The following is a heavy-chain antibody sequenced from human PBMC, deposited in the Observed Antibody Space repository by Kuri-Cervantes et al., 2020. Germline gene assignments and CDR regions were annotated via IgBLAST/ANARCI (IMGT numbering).Heavy chain of an antibody. CDR1: GYTFTSYG. V-gene: IGHV1-18*01. D-gene: IGHD3-10*01. CDR3: ARGRELLWFGELLALDY. Sequence: ASVKVSCKASGYTFTSYGISWVRQAPGQGLEWMGWISAYNGNTNYAQKLQGRVTMTTDTSTSTAYMELRSLRSDDTAVYYCARGRELLWFGELLALDYWGQGTLVTVSS. J-gene: IGHJ4*02. CDR2: ISAYNGNT.